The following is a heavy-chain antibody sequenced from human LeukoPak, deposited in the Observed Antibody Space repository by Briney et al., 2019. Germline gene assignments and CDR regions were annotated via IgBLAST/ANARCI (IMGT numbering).Heavy chain of an antibody. J-gene: IGHJ4*02. CDR2: IIPMFGIT. V-gene: IGHV1-69*10. CDR3: ARGWDYDSGGRPTAYVY. CDR1: GGIFSSYA. D-gene: IGHD3-22*01. Sequence: SVKVSCKASGGIFSSYAFSWVRQAPGQGLEWMGGIIPMFGITNYAQKFQGRVTITADKSTSTVYMELNSLKSEDTAVYYCARGWDYDSGGRPTAYVYWGQGTLVTVSS.